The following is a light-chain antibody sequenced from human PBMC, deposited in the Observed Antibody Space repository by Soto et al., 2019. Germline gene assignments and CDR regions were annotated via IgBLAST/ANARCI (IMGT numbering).Light chain of an antibody. Sequence: EIVLTQSPATLSLSPGERATLSCRTSQSISTFLAWYQQRPGQTPRLIIYGAYHRASGIPARFSGSGSGTDFTLTISSLEPEDFAVYYCQESSNWPRTAFGQGTKVDIK. J-gene: IGKJ1*01. CDR3: QESSNWPRTA. V-gene: IGKV3-11*01. CDR1: QSISTF. CDR2: GAY.